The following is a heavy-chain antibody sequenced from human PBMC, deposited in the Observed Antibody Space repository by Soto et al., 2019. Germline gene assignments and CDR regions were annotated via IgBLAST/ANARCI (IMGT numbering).Heavy chain of an antibody. CDR3: VVAATLFLFDP. CDR1: GYTFTSYY. Sequence: ASVKVSCKASGYTFTSYYMHWVRQAPGQGLEWMGIINPSGGSTSYAQKFQGRVTMTRDTSTSTVYMELSSLRSEDTAVYYCVVAATLFLFDPWGQGTLVTVSS. D-gene: IGHD2-15*01. V-gene: IGHV1-46*01. J-gene: IGHJ5*02. CDR2: INPSGGST.